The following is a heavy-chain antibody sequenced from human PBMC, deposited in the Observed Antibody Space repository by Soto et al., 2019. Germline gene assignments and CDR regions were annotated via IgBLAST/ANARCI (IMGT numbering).Heavy chain of an antibody. CDR2: GIPIFGTA. D-gene: IGHD1-26*01. Sequence: QVQLVQSGAEVKKRGSSVKVSCKASGGTFSSYAISWVRQAPGQGLEWMGGGIPIFGTANYAQKFLARVTITADESMSRAYMELSSLKSEDTAVYYCAREVGATNAFDIWGQGTMVTVSS. J-gene: IGHJ3*02. CDR1: GGTFSSYA. V-gene: IGHV1-69*01. CDR3: AREVGATNAFDI.